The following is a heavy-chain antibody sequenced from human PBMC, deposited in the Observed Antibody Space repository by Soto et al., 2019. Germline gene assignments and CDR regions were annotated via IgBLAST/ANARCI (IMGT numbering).Heavy chain of an antibody. CDR1: GFSLSNYA. CDR3: ARDCSTSSCSVWHY. Sequence: GGSLRLSGAASGFSLSNYAMTWVRQAPGKGLEWVSGITGSADKTYNADSVKGRFIISRDNSRNTLYLHMNSLRAEDTALYYCARDCSTSSCSVWHYWGQGTLVTVSS. V-gene: IGHV3-23*01. CDR2: ITGSADKT. J-gene: IGHJ4*02. D-gene: IGHD2-2*01.